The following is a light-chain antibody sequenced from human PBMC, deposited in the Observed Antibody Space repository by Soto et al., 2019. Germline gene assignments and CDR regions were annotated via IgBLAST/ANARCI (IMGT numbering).Light chain of an antibody. CDR1: QSVSSN. V-gene: IGKV3-15*01. CDR3: QQGYSTVLYT. CDR2: ATS. J-gene: IGKJ2*01. Sequence: EIVMTQSPATLSVSPGERASLSCRASQSVSSNLAWYQQKPGQTPRLLIYATSTRATGIPARFSGSGSGTEFTLTISSLQPEDFATYYCQQGYSTVLYTFGQGTKLEIK.